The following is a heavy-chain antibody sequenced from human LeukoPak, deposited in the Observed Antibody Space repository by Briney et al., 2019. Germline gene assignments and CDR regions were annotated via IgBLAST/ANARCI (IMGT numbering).Heavy chain of an antibody. J-gene: IGHJ6*03. CDR2: ISSSSSYI. D-gene: IGHD6-19*01. V-gene: IGHV3-21*01. CDR1: GFTFSSYT. CDR3: ARDRGWYQSSTGYMDV. Sequence: GGSLRLSCAASGFTFSSYTMNWVRQAPGKGLEWVSSISSSSSYICYADSVKGRFTISRDNAKNSLYLQMNSLRAEDTAVYYCARDRGWYQSSTGYMDVWGKGTTVTVSS.